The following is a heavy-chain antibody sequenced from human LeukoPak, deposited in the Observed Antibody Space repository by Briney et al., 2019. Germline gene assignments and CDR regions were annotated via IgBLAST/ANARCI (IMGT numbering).Heavy chain of an antibody. Sequence: GGSLRLSCAASGFTFSNYWMSWVRQAPGKGLEWVANIRPDAGEIYYVDSLKGRFIISRDNAKNSLYLQMNSLRAEDTAVYYCARGVGATHNAFDIWGQGTMVTVSS. V-gene: IGHV3-7*03. CDR1: GFTFSNYW. CDR2: IRPDAGEI. CDR3: ARGVGATHNAFDI. J-gene: IGHJ3*02. D-gene: IGHD1-26*01.